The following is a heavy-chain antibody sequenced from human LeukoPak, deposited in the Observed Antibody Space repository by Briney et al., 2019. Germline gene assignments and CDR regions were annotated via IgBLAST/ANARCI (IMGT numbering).Heavy chain of an antibody. J-gene: IGHJ6*04. CDR3: VKGGRYDSSGVTDA. D-gene: IGHD3-22*01. V-gene: IGHV3-23*01. Sequence: PGGSLRLPCAASGFTFSDYYVSWIRQAPGKGLEWVSTISGRAVSTYYADSVKGRFTISRDNSKNTLYLQMNSLRAEDTAIYYCVKGGRYDSSGVTDAWGKGTTVTVSS. CDR2: ISGRAVST. CDR1: GFTFSDYY.